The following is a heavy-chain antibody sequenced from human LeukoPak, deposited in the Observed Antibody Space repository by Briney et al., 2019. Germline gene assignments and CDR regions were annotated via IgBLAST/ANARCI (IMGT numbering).Heavy chain of an antibody. Sequence: PGGSLRLSCAAPGFTFSAYNMIWVRQAPGKGLEWLSYISGSSSAIYYADSVQGRFTISRDNAKNSLSLQMSSLRVEDTAVYYCVRDRTLGVRDGFILAWGQGTLVTVSS. J-gene: IGHJ5*02. D-gene: IGHD5-24*01. CDR3: VRDRTLGVRDGFILA. CDR2: ISGSSSAI. V-gene: IGHV3-48*01. CDR1: GFTFSAYN.